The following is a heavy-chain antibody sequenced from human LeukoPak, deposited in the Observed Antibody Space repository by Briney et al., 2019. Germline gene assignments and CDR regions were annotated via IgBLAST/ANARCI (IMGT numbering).Heavy chain of an antibody. V-gene: IGHV1-8*01. CDR2: MNPNSGNT. Sequence: ASVKVSCKASGYTFTSYDINWVRQATGQGLEWMGWMNPNSGNTGYAQKFQGRVTMTRNTSISTAYMELSSLRSEDTAVYYCARVSPIVRGVITYWGQGTLVTVSS. CDR3: ARVSPIVRGVITY. J-gene: IGHJ4*02. CDR1: GYTFTSYD. D-gene: IGHD3-10*02.